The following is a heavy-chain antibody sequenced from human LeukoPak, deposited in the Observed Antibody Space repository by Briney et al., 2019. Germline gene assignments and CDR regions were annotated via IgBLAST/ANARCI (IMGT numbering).Heavy chain of an antibody. V-gene: IGHV1-2*06. J-gene: IGHJ4*02. CDR1: GYTLTELS. Sequence: ASVKVSCKVSGYTLTELSMHWVRQAPGQGLEWMGRINPNSGGTNYAQKFQGRVTMTRDTSISTAYMELSGLRFDDTAVYYCARVMITSGGVIVPFDYWGQGTLVTVSS. D-gene: IGHD3-16*02. CDR2: INPNSGGT. CDR3: ARVMITSGGVIVPFDY.